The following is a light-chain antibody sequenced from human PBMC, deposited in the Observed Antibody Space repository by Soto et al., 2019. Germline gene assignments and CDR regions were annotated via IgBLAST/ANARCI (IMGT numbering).Light chain of an antibody. V-gene: IGKV1-33*01. CDR3: QQYDKLPYT. Sequence: DIQMTQSPSSLSAYVGDRVTISCQASQDIVSYLNWYQQKPGKAPKLLIYSAYKLETGVPSRFSGHRSGTDFTFTISSLQPEDVAVYYCQQYDKLPYTFGQGTKLEIE. J-gene: IGKJ2*01. CDR1: QDIVSY. CDR2: SAY.